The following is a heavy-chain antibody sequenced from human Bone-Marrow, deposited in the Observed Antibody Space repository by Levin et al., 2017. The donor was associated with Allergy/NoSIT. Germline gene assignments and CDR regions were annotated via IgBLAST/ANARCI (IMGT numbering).Heavy chain of an antibody. V-gene: IGHV4-61*02. Sequence: PSETLSLTCTVSGGSISSGSYYWSLIRQPAGKGLEWIGRTYTSGSTNYNPSLKSRVTISVDTSKNQFSLKLSSVTVADTAVYFCARGRYSGYDSLFFFDYWGQGALVTVSS. CDR2: TYTSGST. CDR3: ARGRYSGYDSLFFFDY. CDR1: GGSISSGSYY. D-gene: IGHD5-12*01. J-gene: IGHJ4*02.